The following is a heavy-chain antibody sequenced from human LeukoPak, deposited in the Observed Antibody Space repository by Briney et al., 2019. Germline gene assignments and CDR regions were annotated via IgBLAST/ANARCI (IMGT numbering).Heavy chain of an antibody. CDR2: ISSSSSYI. V-gene: IGHV3-21*01. CDR1: GFTFSTYG. D-gene: IGHD1-26*01. J-gene: IGHJ4*02. Sequence: GGSLRLSCAASGFTFSTYGMNWVRQAPGKGLEWVSFISSSSSYIYYADSVKGRFTISRDNSKNTLYLQMNSLRAEDTAVYYCAKDPGGSYYWGQGTLVTVSS. CDR3: AKDPGGSYY.